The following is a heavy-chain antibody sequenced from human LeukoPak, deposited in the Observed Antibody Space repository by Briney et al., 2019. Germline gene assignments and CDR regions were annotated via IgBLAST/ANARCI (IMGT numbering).Heavy chain of an antibody. CDR1: GGSFSSYY. CDR2: IYYSGST. CDR3: ARAYCSGVTCYPGYYGMDV. V-gene: IGHV4-59*08. Sequence: SSETLSLTCGVSGGSFSSYYWSWIRQPPGKGLEWIGYIYYSGSTNYNPSLKSRVTISVDTSKNQFSLKLSSVTAADTAVYYCARAYCSGVTCYPGYYGMDVWGQGTTVTVSS. D-gene: IGHD2-15*01. J-gene: IGHJ6*02.